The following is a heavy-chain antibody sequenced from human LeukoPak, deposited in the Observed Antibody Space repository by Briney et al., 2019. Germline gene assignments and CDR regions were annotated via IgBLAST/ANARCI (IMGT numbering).Heavy chain of an antibody. J-gene: IGHJ6*03. Sequence: ASVKVSCKASGYTFTGYYMHWVRQAPGQGLEWMGRINPNSGGTNYAQKFQGRVTMTRDTSISTAYMELSRLRSDDTAVYYCARGPKGFYDFNMDVWGKGTTVTVSS. CDR2: INPNSGGT. CDR3: ARGPKGFYDFNMDV. D-gene: IGHD3-3*01. CDR1: GYTFTGYY. V-gene: IGHV1-2*06.